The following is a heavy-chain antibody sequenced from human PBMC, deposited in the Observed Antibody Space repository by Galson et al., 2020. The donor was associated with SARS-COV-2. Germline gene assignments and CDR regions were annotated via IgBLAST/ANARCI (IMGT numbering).Heavy chain of an antibody. CDR1: GYTFTNYG. Sequence: ASVKVSCKASGYTFTNYGISWVRQAPGQGLEWVGWISAYNDNTNYAQKLQGRVTMTTDTSTSTAYMELRSLRSDDTAVYYCARWAFGGGSVISWFDPWGQGTLVTVSS. D-gene: IGHD3-16*02. V-gene: IGHV1-18*01. CDR2: ISAYNDNT. J-gene: IGHJ5*02. CDR3: ARWAFGGGSVISWFDP.